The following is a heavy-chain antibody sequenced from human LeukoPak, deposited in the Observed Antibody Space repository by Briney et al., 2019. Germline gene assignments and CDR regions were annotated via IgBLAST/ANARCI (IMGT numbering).Heavy chain of an antibody. J-gene: IGHJ4*02. V-gene: IGHV1-8*02. CDR1: GYSFTDYY. CDR2: MNPNSGNT. D-gene: IGHD2-15*01. CDR3: ASGHYRSGGSCYSGAFDY. Sequence: ASVKVSCKTSGYSFTDYYIHWVRQATGQGLEWMGWMNPNSGNTGYAQKFQGRVTMTRNTSISTAYMELSSLRSEDTAVYYCASGHYRSGGSCYSGAFDYWGQGTLVTVSS.